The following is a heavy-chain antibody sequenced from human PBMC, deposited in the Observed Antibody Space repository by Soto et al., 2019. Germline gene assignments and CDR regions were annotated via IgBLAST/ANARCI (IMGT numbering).Heavy chain of an antibody. Sequence: QVQLVQSGAEVKKPGSSVKVSCKAPGGTFSSYAISWVRQAPGQGLEWMGGIIPIIGTANYAQKFQGRVTMTADESKSTAYMELSSLRSEDTAVYYCAGAWQQLTSYYYYYGMDVWGQGTTVTVSS. J-gene: IGHJ6*02. CDR2: IIPIIGTA. V-gene: IGHV1-69*12. CDR3: AGAWQQLTSYYYYYGMDV. D-gene: IGHD6-13*01. CDR1: GGTFSSYA.